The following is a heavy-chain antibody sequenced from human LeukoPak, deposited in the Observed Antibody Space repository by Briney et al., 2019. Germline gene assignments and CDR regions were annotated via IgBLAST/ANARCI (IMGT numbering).Heavy chain of an antibody. Sequence: ASVKVSCKASGYTFTSYGISWVRQAPGQGLEWLGWISGYRGNTKYAQNFQGRVTLTADTSTNTAYMELRNLRSGDTAVYYCARDLMTTVATSWFDPWGQGTLVTVSS. CDR1: GYTFTSYG. D-gene: IGHD4-17*01. V-gene: IGHV1-18*01. J-gene: IGHJ5*02. CDR3: ARDLMTTVATSWFDP. CDR2: ISGYRGNT.